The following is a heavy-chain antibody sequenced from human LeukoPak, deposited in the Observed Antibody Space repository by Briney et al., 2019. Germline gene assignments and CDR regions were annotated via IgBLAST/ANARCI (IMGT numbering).Heavy chain of an antibody. V-gene: IGHV4-59*11. J-gene: IGHJ4*02. D-gene: IGHD5-18*01. CDR1: GGSTTTHH. CDR2: VFDSGRT. Sequence: SETLSLTCTVSGGSTTTHHWNWIRQTPGKGLEWIGYVFDSGRTKENPSLKSRVTLSAGTSKNQLSLRLSSVTAADTAVYYCATIKRGNIFGYFDFWGQGILVTVSS. CDR3: ATIKRGNIFGYFDF.